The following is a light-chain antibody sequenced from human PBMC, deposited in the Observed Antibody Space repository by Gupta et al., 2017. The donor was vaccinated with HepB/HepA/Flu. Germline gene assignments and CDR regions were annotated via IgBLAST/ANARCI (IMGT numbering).Light chain of an antibody. CDR2: KAS. V-gene: IGKV1-5*03. CDR3: QQYDDYSLT. CDR1: QSISSW. J-gene: IGKJ4*01. Sequence: DIQMTQSPSTLSASVGDRVTITCRASQSISSWLAWYQQKPGKAPKLLIYKASTLESGVPSRFSGSGSGTEFTLTISSVQPDDFATYYCQQYDDYSLTFGGGTKVEIK.